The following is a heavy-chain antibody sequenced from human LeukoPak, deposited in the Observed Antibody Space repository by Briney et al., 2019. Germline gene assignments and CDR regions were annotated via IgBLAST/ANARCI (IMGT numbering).Heavy chain of an antibody. CDR1: GYTFTSYG. J-gene: IGHJ6*02. V-gene: IGHV1-18*01. CDR2: ISAYNGNT. Sequence: ASVKVSCKASGYTFTSYGISWVRQAPGQGLEWMGWISAYNGNTNYAQKLQGRVTMTTDTSTSTAYMELRSLRSDDTAVYYCARDSSIVVVPAAMGTFYYYYGMGVWGQGTTVTVSS. CDR3: ARDSSIVVVPAAMGTFYYYYGMGV. D-gene: IGHD2-2*01.